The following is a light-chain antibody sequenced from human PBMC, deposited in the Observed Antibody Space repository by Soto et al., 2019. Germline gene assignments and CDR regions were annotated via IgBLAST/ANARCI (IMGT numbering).Light chain of an antibody. V-gene: IGLV2-14*01. J-gene: IGLJ2*01. CDR3: SSYTTTRALVV. CDR1: SSDIGGYNF. Sequence: QSALTQPASVSGSPGQSITISCTGTSSDIGGYNFVSWYQQSPGNAPKLIIYEVTIRPSGVSTRFSGSKSGNTASLTISGLQPEDEADYYCSSYTTTRALVVFGGGTKLPVL. CDR2: EVT.